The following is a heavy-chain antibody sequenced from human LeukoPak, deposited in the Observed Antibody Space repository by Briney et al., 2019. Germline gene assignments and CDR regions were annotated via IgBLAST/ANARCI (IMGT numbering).Heavy chain of an antibody. Sequence: ASVKVSCKASGYTFTSYGISWVRQAPGQGLEWMGWISAYNGNTNYAQKLQGRVTMTTDTSTSTAYMELRSLRSDDTAVYYCARDVPSDYYDSSGSKKDYWGQGTLVTVSS. J-gene: IGHJ4*02. CDR1: GYTFTSYG. V-gene: IGHV1-18*01. CDR3: ARDVPSDYYDSSGSKKDY. D-gene: IGHD3-22*01. CDR2: ISAYNGNT.